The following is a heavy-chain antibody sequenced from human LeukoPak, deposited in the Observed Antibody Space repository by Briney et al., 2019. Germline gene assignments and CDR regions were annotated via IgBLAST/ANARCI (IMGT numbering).Heavy chain of an antibody. Sequence: ASVKVSCKASGYTFTSYGISWVRQAPGQGLEWMGWISAYNGNINYAQKLQGRVTMTTDTSTSTAYMELRSLRSDDTAVYYCARDRGSGSYVNYFDYWGQGTLVTVSS. V-gene: IGHV1-18*01. CDR3: ARDRGSGSYVNYFDY. J-gene: IGHJ4*02. CDR1: GYTFTSYG. D-gene: IGHD1-26*01. CDR2: ISAYNGNI.